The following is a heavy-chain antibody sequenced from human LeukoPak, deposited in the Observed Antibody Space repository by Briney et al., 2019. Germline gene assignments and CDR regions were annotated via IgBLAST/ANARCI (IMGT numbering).Heavy chain of an antibody. V-gene: IGHV3-23*01. CDR2: ISGSGGST. J-gene: IGHJ4*02. Sequence: GGSLRLSCAASGFTFSNYAMSWVRQAPGKGLEWVSAISGSGGSTYYADSVKGRFTISRDNSKNTLYLQMNSLRAEDTAVHYCASADIVVVPAAISPFSFFDYWGQGTLVTVSS. D-gene: IGHD2-2*01. CDR3: ASADIVVVPAAISPFSFFDY. CDR1: GFTFSNYA.